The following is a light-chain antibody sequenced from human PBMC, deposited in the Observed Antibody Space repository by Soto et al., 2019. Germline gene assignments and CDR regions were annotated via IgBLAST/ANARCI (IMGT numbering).Light chain of an antibody. CDR2: TAS. CDR1: QTISSC. J-gene: IGKJ1*01. CDR3: QHYNSYSEA. Sequence: DIQMTQSPSTLSASVGDRVTITCRASQTISSCFALYQQKPGKAPKLLSYTASTLKSGFPARFSGSGSGTEFTLTISSLQPDDFATYYCQHYNSYSEAFGQGTKV. V-gene: IGKV1-5*03.